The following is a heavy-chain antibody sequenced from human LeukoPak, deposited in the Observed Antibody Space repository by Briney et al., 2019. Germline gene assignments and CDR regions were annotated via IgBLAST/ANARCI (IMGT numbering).Heavy chain of an antibody. CDR1: GFTFSSYW. V-gene: IGHV3-7*01. Sequence: PGGSLRLSCAASGFTFSSYWMSWVRQAPGKGLEWVANIKQDGSEKYYVDSVKGRFTISRDNAKNSLYLQMNSLRAEDTAVYYCAREYSSGWLCWFDPWGQGTLVTVSS. CDR2: IKQDGSEK. D-gene: IGHD6-19*01. J-gene: IGHJ5*02. CDR3: AREYSSGWLCWFDP.